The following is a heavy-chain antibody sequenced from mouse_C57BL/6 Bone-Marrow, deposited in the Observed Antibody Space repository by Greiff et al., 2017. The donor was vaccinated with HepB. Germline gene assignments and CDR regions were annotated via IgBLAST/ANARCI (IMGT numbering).Heavy chain of an antibody. CDR3: ARIAGYYGSSPWFAY. Sequence: QVQLKESGPGILQPSQTLSLTCSFSGFSLSTFGMGVGWIRQPSGKGLEWLAHIWWDDDKYYNPALKSRLTISKDTSKNQVFLKIANVDTADTATYSCARIAGYYGSSPWFAYWGQGTLVTVSA. J-gene: IGHJ3*01. V-gene: IGHV8-8*01. CDR2: IWWDDDK. CDR1: GFSLSTFGMG. D-gene: IGHD1-1*01.